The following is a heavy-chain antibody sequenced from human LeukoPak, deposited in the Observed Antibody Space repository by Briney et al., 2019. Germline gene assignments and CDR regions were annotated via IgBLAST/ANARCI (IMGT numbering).Heavy chain of an antibody. CDR2: IKQDGSEK. V-gene: IGHV3-7*01. CDR1: GFTFSSYW. J-gene: IGHJ4*02. CDR3: ARGLNTDY. Sequence: QTGGSLRLSCAASGFTFSSYWMNWVRQAPGKGLEWVANIKQDGSEKYYVDSLKGRFTISRDNAKNSVYLQMNSLRAEDTAMYYCARGLNTDYWGQGTLVTVSS.